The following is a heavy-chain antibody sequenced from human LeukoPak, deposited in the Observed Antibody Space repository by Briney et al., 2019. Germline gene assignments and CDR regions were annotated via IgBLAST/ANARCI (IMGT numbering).Heavy chain of an antibody. D-gene: IGHD3-3*01. CDR1: GFTFSSYA. Sequence: GGSLRLSCAASGFTFSSYAMHWVRQAPGKGLEWVAVISYDGSNKYYADSVKGRFTISRDNSKNTLYLQMNSLRAEDTAVYYCARVSLRFLEWSYFDYWGQGTPVTVSS. CDR2: ISYDGSNK. V-gene: IGHV3-30*01. CDR3: ARVSLRFLEWSYFDY. J-gene: IGHJ4*02.